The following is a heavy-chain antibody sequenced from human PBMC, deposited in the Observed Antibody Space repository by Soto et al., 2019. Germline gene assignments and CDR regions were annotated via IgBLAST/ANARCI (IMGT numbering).Heavy chain of an antibody. CDR2: TRNNANSYTT. V-gene: IGHV3-72*01. CDR1: GFTFSDHY. Sequence: VSGGGVVQPGVSLRLSCAASGFTFSDHYMNWVRQAPGKGLEWVGRTRNNANSYTTDYAAPVKGRFTISRDDSKNSLYLQMNSMQTEDTAVSYCARVDHYNYYYYMALWVKGTTVTDSS. J-gene: IGHJ6*03. CDR3: ARVDHYNYYYYMAL.